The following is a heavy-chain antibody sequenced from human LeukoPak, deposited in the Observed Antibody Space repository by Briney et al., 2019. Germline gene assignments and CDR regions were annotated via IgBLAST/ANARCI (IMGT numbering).Heavy chain of an antibody. CDR3: ARGLPISAAIFYYFDS. V-gene: IGHV4-31*03. D-gene: IGHD2-2*01. CDR2: IYYSGST. Sequence: SETLSLTCTVSGGSISRGGYYWGWIRQHPGKGLEWIGYIYYSGSTYYSPSLKSRVTISVDTSKNQFSLKLSSVTAADTAVYYCARGLPISAAIFYYFDSWGQGTLVTVSS. J-gene: IGHJ4*02. CDR1: GGSISRGGYY.